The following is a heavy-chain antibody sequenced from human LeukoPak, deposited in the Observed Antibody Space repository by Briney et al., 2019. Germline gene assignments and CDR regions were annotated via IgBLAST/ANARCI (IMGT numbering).Heavy chain of an antibody. CDR3: ARDPAEPGGPEPYGMDV. CDR1: GDTFSNYP. CDR2: IIPFLSLT. Sequence: GASVKVSCKASGDTFSNYPINWVRQAPGQGLEWLGRIIPFLSLTNYAQNFQDRVTITADKSTSTAYMELSSLRSEDTAVYYCARDPAEPGGPEPYGMDVWGQGTTVTVSS. J-gene: IGHJ6*02. D-gene: IGHD2-8*02. V-gene: IGHV1-69*04.